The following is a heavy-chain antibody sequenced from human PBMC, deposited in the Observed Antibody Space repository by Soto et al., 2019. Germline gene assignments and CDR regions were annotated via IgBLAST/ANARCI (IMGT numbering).Heavy chain of an antibody. D-gene: IGHD3-10*01. Sequence: QVQLQESGPGLVKPSETLSLSCTVSGGSISSYYWSWFRQSPGKRMEWIGYVHHSWGSSYNPSLRXXVXXSLDTSKRQSSLKVPSVTATDPAGYYCARQGFGPLHGLVDVWGQGTTVTVSS. V-gene: IGHV4-59*08. CDR2: VHHSWGS. J-gene: IGHJ6*02. CDR1: GGSISSYY. CDR3: ARQGFGPLHGLVDV.